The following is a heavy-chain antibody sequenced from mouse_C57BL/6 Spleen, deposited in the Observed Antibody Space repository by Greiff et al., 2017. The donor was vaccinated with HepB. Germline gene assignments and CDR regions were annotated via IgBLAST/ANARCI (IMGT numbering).Heavy chain of an antibody. V-gene: IGHV5-16*01. CDR2: INYDGSST. CDR3: ARPVVDWYFDV. J-gene: IGHJ1*03. D-gene: IGHD1-1*01. Sequence: EVHLVESEGGLVQPGSSMKLSCTASGFTFSDYYMAWVRQVPEKGLEWVANINYDGSSTYYLDSLKSRFIISRDNAKNILYLQMSSLKSEDTATYYCARPVVDWYFDVWGTGTTVTVSS. CDR1: GFTFSDYY.